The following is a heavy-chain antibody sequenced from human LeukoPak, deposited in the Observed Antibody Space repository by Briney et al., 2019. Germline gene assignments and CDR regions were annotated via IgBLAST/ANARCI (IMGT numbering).Heavy chain of an antibody. CDR2: ISYDGSNK. D-gene: IGHD4-17*01. J-gene: IGHJ4*02. CDR3: ARGPDYGDYFDN. V-gene: IGHV3-30*04. Sequence: GGSLRLSCAASGFTFSPYAMHWVRQAPGKGLEWVAVISYDGSNKYYADSVKGRFTISRDNSKNTLYLQMNSLRAEDTAVYYCARGPDYGDYFDNWGQGTLVTVSS. CDR1: GFTFSPYA.